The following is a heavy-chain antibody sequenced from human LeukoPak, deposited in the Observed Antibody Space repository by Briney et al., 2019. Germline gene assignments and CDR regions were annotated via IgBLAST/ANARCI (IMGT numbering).Heavy chain of an antibody. D-gene: IGHD3-10*01. J-gene: IGHJ5*02. Sequence: PGASLRLSCAASGFTFSSYAMSWVRQAPGKGLQWVSPISGSGGSTYYADSVKGRFTISRDNSKNTLYLQMNSLRAEDTAVYYCAKGPSYGSGSYYNPNWFDPWGQGTLVTVSS. V-gene: IGHV3-23*01. CDR3: AKGPSYGSGSYYNPNWFDP. CDR1: GFTFSSYA. CDR2: ISGSGGST.